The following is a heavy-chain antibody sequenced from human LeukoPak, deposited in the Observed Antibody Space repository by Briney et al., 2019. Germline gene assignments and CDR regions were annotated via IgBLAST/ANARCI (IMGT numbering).Heavy chain of an antibody. Sequence: ASVKVSCKASGYTFTGYYMHWVRQAPGQGLEWMGWINPNSGGTNYAQKFQGRVTMTRDTSISTAYTELSRLRSDDTAVYYCARDLLSGIQLWLNYWGQGTLVTVSS. D-gene: IGHD5-18*01. V-gene: IGHV1-2*02. CDR1: GYTFTGYY. J-gene: IGHJ4*02. CDR2: INPNSGGT. CDR3: ARDLLSGIQLWLNY.